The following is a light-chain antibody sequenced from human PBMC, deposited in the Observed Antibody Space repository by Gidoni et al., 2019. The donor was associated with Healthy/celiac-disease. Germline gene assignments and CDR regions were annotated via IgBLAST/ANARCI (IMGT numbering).Light chain of an antibody. V-gene: IGKV3-20*01. Sequence: ELVLTQSPGTLSLSPGERATLSCRASQSVSSSYLAWYQQKPGQAPRLLIYGASSRATGIPDRFSGSGSGTDFTLTISRLEPEDFAVYYCQQYGSSPAVTFGQGTKVEIK. J-gene: IGKJ1*01. CDR3: QQYGSSPAVT. CDR1: QSVSSSY. CDR2: GAS.